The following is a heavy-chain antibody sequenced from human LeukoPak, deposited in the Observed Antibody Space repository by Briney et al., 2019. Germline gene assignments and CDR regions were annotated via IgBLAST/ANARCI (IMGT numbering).Heavy chain of an antibody. CDR1: GYTFTGYY. J-gene: IGHJ4*02. CDR2: INPNSGGT. CDR3: AGVYCSGGSCYSALDY. D-gene: IGHD2-15*01. V-gene: IGHV1-2*06. Sequence: ASVKVSCKASGYTFTGYYMHWVRQAPGQGLEWMGRINPNSGGTNYAQKFQGRVTMTRDTSISTAYTELSRLRSDDTAVYYCAGVYCSGGSCYSALDYWGQGTLVTVSS.